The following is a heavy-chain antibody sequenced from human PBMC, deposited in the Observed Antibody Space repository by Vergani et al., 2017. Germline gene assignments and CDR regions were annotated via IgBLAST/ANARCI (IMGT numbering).Heavy chain of an antibody. CDR3: ARHTTYTDS. CDR2: IYPADSDT. J-gene: IGHJ4*02. V-gene: IGHV5-51*01. CDR1: EYSFGKYW. Sequence: EVELVQSGPETRKPGESLKISCKGSEYSFGKYWIGWVRQMPGKGLEWMGIIYPADSDTRYSPSFQGQVTISADKSISTAFLQWDSLKASDTALYYCARHTTYTDSWGQGTLVTVSS. D-gene: IGHD1-1*01.